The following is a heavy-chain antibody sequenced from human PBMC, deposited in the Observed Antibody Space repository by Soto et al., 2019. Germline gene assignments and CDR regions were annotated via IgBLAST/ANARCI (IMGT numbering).Heavy chain of an antibody. J-gene: IGHJ5*02. Sequence: ASVKVSCKGSGYSFTSYWISWVRQMPGKGLEWMGRIDPSDSYTNYSPSFQGHVTISADKSISTAYLQWSSLKASDTAMYYCARHGQWELLNWFDPWGQGTLVTVSS. CDR3: ARHGQWELLNWFDP. CDR2: IDPSDSYT. CDR1: GYSFTSYW. D-gene: IGHD1-26*01. V-gene: IGHV5-10-1*01.